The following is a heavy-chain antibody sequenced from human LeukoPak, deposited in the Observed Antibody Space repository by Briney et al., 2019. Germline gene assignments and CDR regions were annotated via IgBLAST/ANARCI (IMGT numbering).Heavy chain of an antibody. D-gene: IGHD2-2*01. CDR2: ISYDGSNK. J-gene: IGHJ3*02. CDR1: GFTFSSYA. V-gene: IGHV3-30*04. Sequence: GGPLRLSCAASGFTFSSYAMHWVRQAPGKGLEWVAVISYDGSNKYYADSVKGRFTISRDNSKNTLYLQMNSLRAEDTAVYYCARSTVHAFDIWGQGTMVTVSS. CDR3: ARSTVHAFDI.